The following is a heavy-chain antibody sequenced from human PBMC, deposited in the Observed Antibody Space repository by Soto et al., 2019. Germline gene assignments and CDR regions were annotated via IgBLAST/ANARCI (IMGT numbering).Heavy chain of an antibody. CDR1: GGTFSNYG. CDR3: ARGGRDYDGRGYYQRHV. CDR2: IVPIFGA. Sequence: QVQLVQSGAEVKKPGSSVKVSCKSSGGTFSNYGFSWVRQAPGQGLECMGVIVPIFGAEHPQKFQGRVTITADESTNTVFIDLRRLGSEDTSVYYCARGGRDYDGRGYYQRHVWGQGTPVTLSS. J-gene: IGHJ6*02. V-gene: IGHV1-69*12. D-gene: IGHD3-22*01.